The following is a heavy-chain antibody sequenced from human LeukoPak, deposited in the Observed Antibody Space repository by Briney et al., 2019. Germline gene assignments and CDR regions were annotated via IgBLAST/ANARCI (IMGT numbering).Heavy chain of an antibody. CDR1: GYTFTSYD. V-gene: IGHV1-8*03. D-gene: IGHD3-22*01. CDR3: ARGGWDRSGYYRVADN. J-gene: IGHJ4*02. CDR2: MNPNSANT. Sequence: ASLKVSCKASGYTFTSYDINWVRPATGQGREWMGWMNPNSANTGYAQKFQGRVTNTRNTSISTADMELSSLGSEDTAVYYCARGGWDRSGYYRVADNWGQGTLVTVSS.